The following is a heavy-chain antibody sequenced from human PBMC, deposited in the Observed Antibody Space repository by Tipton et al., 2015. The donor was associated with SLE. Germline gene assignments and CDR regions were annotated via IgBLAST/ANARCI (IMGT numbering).Heavy chain of an antibody. CDR1: GDSFSSHY. Sequence: TLSLTCAVSGDSFSSHYWGWIRQPPGEGLEWIGFIAYTGITTYNPSLKSRVTISFDTSKNHFSLKLRSVSAADTAVYYCARRSSDDWQRDAFDVWGQGTMVTVSS. CDR2: IAYTGIT. CDR3: ARRSSDDWQRDAFDV. J-gene: IGHJ3*01. V-gene: IGHV4-59*11. D-gene: IGHD3-9*01.